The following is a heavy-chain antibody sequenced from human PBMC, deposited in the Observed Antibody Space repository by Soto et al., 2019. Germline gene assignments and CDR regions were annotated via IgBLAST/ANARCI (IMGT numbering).Heavy chain of an antibody. Sequence: QVQLVESGGGVVQPGRSLRLSCAASGFTFSSYGMHWVRQAPGKGLEWVAVIWYDGSNKYYADSVKGRFTISRDNSKNTLYLQMNSLRAEDTAVYYCARDKSVGGNYYGMDVWGQGTTVTVSS. CDR3: ARDKSVGGNYYGMDV. J-gene: IGHJ6*02. CDR2: IWYDGSNK. V-gene: IGHV3-33*01. CDR1: GFTFSSYG. D-gene: IGHD3-10*01.